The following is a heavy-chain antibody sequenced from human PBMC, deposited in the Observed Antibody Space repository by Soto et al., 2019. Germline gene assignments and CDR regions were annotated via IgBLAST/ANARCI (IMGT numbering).Heavy chain of an antibody. V-gene: IGHV4-59*01. Sequence: QVQLQESGPGLVKPSETLSLTCTVSGGSISSYYWSWIRQPPGKGLEWIGYIYYSGSTNYNPSLKRRVTISVDTSKNQFSLKLSSVTAADTAVYYCAREKGAFYYDSSGQYYFDYWGQGTLVTVSS. J-gene: IGHJ4*02. CDR2: IYYSGST. D-gene: IGHD3-22*01. CDR3: AREKGAFYYDSSGQYYFDY. CDR1: GGSISSYY.